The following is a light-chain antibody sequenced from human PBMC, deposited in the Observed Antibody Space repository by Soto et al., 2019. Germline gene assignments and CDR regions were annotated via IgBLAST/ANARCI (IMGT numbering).Light chain of an antibody. J-gene: IGLJ2*01. V-gene: IGLV3-9*01. CDR2: RDS. Sequence: SYELTQPLSVSVALGQTARITCGGNNSGSKNVHWYQQKPGQAPVLVIYRDSNRPSGIPERFSGSNSGNTATLTISRAQAGDEADYYCQVWDSSHVVFGGGTKVTVL. CDR3: QVWDSSHVV. CDR1: NSGSKN.